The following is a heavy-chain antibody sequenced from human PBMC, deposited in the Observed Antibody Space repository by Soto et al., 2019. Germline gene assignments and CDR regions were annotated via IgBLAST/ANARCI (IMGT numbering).Heavy chain of an antibody. Sequence: GGSLRLSCAASGFTFSSYAMHWVRQAPGKGLEWVAVISYDGSNKYYADSVKGRFTISRDNSKNTLYLQMNSLRAEDTAVYYCARDQGGPSRVYCRGGSSYSRYYYGMGVWGQGTTVTVSS. D-gene: IGHD2-15*01. CDR2: ISYDGSNK. J-gene: IGHJ6*01. CDR1: GFTFSSYA. V-gene: IGHV3-30-3*01. CDR3: ARDQGGPSRVYCRGGSSYSRYYYGMGV.